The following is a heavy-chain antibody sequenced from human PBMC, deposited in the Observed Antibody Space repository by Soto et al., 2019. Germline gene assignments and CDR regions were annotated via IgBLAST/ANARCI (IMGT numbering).Heavy chain of an antibody. J-gene: IGHJ4*02. Sequence: SETLSLTCAVSGGSISGGGCSWSWIRQPPGKGLEWIGYILHTGGTQYNPSLKSRVSMSLDKSKNQFSLHLTSVTAADTAVYYCARLQFGEGFDYWGQGALVTVSS. D-gene: IGHD3-10*01. CDR3: ARLQFGEGFDY. CDR2: ILHTGGT. V-gene: IGHV4-30-2*01. CDR1: GGSISGGGCS.